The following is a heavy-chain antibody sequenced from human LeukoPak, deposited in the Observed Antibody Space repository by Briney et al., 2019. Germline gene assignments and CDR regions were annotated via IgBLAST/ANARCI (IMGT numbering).Heavy chain of an antibody. CDR1: GYTFTGYY. Sequence: ASVKVSCKASGYTFTGYYIHWVRQAPGQGLEWMGWINPNSGGTNYAQKFQGRVTMTRDTSISTAYMELSRLRSDDTAVYYCARNQYSGDWFDPWGQGTLVTVSS. V-gene: IGHV1-2*02. CDR3: ARNQYSGDWFDP. D-gene: IGHD2-21*01. J-gene: IGHJ5*02. CDR2: INPNSGGT.